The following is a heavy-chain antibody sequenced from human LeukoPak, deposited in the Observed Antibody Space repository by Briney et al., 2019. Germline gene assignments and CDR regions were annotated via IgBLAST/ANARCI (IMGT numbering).Heavy chain of an antibody. V-gene: IGHV3-21*01. D-gene: IGHD2-15*01. CDR2: ISGSSSYI. CDR3: ARDLSAGVVVAAASDY. CDR1: GFTFSSYS. Sequence: GGSLRLSCAASGFTFSSYSMNWVRQAPGKGLEWVSSISGSSSYIYYADSVKGRFTISRDNAKNSLYLQMNSLRAEDTAVYYCARDLSAGVVVAAASDYWGQGTLVTVSS. J-gene: IGHJ4*02.